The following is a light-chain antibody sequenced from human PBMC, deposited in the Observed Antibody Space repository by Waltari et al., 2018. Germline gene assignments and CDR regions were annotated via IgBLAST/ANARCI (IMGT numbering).Light chain of an antibody. CDR3: SSYGGTNNFVL. CDR2: EVT. Sequence: QSALTQPASVSGSPGQSATISCTGTSSDVGAYNFVSCYQQYPGRAPKVLIYEVTQRPSGVPDRFSGSKSGNTASLTVSGLQAEDEADYYCSSYGGTNNFVLFGGGTKLTVL. V-gene: IGLV2-8*01. J-gene: IGLJ2*01. CDR1: SSDVGAYNF.